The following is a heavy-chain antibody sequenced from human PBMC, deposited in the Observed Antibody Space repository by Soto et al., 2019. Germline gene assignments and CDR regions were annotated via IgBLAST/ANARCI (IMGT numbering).Heavy chain of an antibody. CDR1: GYTFTSYA. D-gene: IGHD3-3*01. CDR3: ARSIRFLEWLTFDY. J-gene: IGHJ4*02. Sequence: EASVKVSCKASGYTFTSYAMHWVRQAPGQRLEWMGWINPNSGGTNYAQKFQGWVTMTRDTSISTAYMELSRLRSDDTAVYYCARSIRFLEWLTFDYWGQGTLVTVSS. V-gene: IGHV1-2*04. CDR2: INPNSGGT.